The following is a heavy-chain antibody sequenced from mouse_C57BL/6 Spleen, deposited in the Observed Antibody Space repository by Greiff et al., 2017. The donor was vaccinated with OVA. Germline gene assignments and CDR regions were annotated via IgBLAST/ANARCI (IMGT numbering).Heavy chain of an antibody. CDR2: IDPSDSYT. V-gene: IGHV1-69*01. CDR1: GYTFTSYW. Sequence: VQLQQPGAELVMPGASVKLSCKASGYTFTSYWMHWVKQRPGQGLEWIGEIDPSDSYTNYNQKFKGKSTLTVDKSSSTAYMQLSSLTSEDSAVYYCARGDGEAWCAYWGQGTLVTVSA. CDR3: ARGDGEAWCAY. J-gene: IGHJ3*01. D-gene: IGHD3-3*01.